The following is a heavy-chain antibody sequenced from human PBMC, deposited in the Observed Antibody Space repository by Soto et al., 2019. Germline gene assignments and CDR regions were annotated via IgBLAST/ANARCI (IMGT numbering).Heavy chain of an antibody. CDR2: IDPSDSYT. Sequence: PGESLKISCKGSGYSFTSYWISWVRQMPGKGLEWMGRIDPSDSYTNYSPSFQGHVTISADKSISTAYLQWSSLKASDTAMYYCARHRRYSGYDRGGYYGMDVWGQGTTVTVSS. D-gene: IGHD5-12*01. CDR3: ARHRRYSGYDRGGYYGMDV. J-gene: IGHJ6*02. V-gene: IGHV5-10-1*01. CDR1: GYSFTSYW.